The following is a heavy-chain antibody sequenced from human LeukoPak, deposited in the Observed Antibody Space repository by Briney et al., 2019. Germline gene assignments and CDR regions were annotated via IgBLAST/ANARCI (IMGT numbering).Heavy chain of an antibody. J-gene: IGHJ3*02. V-gene: IGHV3-23*01. CDR2: ISGSGGNT. CDR1: GFTFSSYA. Sequence: PGGSLRLSCAASGFTFSSYAMTWVRQAPGKGLEWVSGISGSGGNTYYADSVKGRFTISRDNSENTLYLQMNSLRAEDTAIYYCAKECRSGYDAFDIWGQGTMVTVSS. D-gene: IGHD3-22*01. CDR3: AKECRSGYDAFDI.